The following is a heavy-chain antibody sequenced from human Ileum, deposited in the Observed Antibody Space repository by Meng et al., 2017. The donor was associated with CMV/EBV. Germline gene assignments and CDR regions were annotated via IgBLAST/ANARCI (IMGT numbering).Heavy chain of an antibody. Sequence: VQLVESWGGVVHPGGSLRLSCAASGFIVSSNYLSWVRQPPGKGLEWVSVIYSGGITYYADSVKGRFTISRDNSKNTLFLQMNSLRAEDTAVYYCAREGAGYWGQGTLVTVSS. J-gene: IGHJ4*02. CDR2: IYSGGIT. CDR3: AREGAGY. D-gene: IGHD3-16*01. CDR1: GFIVSSNY. V-gene: IGHV3-66*01.